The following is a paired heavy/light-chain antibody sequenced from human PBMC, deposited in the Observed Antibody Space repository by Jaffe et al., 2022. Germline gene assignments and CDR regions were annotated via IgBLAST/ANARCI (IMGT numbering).Heavy chain of an antibody. J-gene: IGHJ6*03. CDR3: AKVGGSGHTPGPDYYYYMDV. CDR2: ISGSGGST. V-gene: IGHV3-23*01. D-gene: IGHD6-19*01. CDR1: GFTFSSYA. Sequence: EVQLLESGGGLVQPGGSLRLSCAASGFTFSSYAMSWVRQAPGKGLEWVSAISGSGGSTYYADSVKGRFTISRDNSKNTLYLQMNSLRAEDTAVYYCAKVGGSGHTPGPDYYYYMDVWGKGTTVTVSS.
Light chain of an antibody. V-gene: IGLV2-14*03. CDR2: DVS. J-gene: IGLJ3*02. CDR1: SSDVGGYNY. CDR3: SSYTSSSTLNWV. Sequence: QSALTQPASVSGSPGQSITISCTGTSSDVGGYNYVSWYQQHPGKAPKLMIYDVSNRPSGVSNRFSGSKSGNTASLTISGLQAEDEADYYCSSYTSSSTLNWVFGGGTKLTVL.